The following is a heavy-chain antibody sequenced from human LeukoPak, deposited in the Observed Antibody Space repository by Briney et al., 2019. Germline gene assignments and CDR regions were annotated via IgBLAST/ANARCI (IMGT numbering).Heavy chain of an antibody. V-gene: IGHV3-21*01. D-gene: IGHD3-10*01. J-gene: IGHJ4*02. CDR3: ARDSGSAYFDY. CDR1: GFTLSSYS. Sequence: GGSLRLSCAASGFTLSSYSMNWVRQAPGKGLEWVSSISSSSSYTYYADSVKGRFTISRDNAKNSLYLQMNSLRAEDTAVYYCARDSGSAYFDYWGQGTLVTVSS. CDR2: ISSSSSYT.